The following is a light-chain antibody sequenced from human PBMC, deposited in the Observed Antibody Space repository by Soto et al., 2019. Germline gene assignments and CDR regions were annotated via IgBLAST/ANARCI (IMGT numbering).Light chain of an antibody. CDR2: RAS. J-gene: IGKJ1*01. CDR1: QSVLYSSNNKNY. V-gene: IGKV4-1*01. CDR3: QQYYSTPKT. Sequence: DIVMTQSPDSLAVSLGERATINCKSSQSVLYSSNNKNYLAWYQQKPGQPPKLLIYRASTRESGVPDRFSGSGSGTDFTLTISSLQAEDVAVYYCQQYYSTPKTFGQGTKVDI.